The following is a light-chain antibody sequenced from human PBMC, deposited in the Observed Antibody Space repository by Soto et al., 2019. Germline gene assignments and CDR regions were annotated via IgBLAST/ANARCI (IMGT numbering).Light chain of an antibody. Sequence: EIVMTQSPATLSVSPGERATLSCRASQSVSSNLAWYQQKAGQAPRLLMYGASTRATGIPARFGGSGSGTEFTLPISSLQSEDFAVYYCQQYNNWPLTFGGGSKVEIK. V-gene: IGKV3-15*01. CDR3: QQYNNWPLT. CDR2: GAS. CDR1: QSVSSN. J-gene: IGKJ4*01.